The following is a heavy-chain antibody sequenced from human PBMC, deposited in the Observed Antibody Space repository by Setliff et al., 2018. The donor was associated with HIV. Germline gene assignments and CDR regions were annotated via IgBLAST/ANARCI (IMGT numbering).Heavy chain of an antibody. V-gene: IGHV3-23*01. D-gene: IGHD2-8*02. CDR1: GFTFSNYA. CDR2: ISGSGGST. J-gene: IGHJ4*02. Sequence: PGGSLRLSCAASGFTFSNYAMNWVRQAPGKGLEWVSAISGSGGSTYYADSVKGRFTISRDNSKKTLYLQMNSLRAEDTAVYYCAKDRDIILAGILDYWGQGTLVTVSS. CDR3: AKDRDIILAGILDY.